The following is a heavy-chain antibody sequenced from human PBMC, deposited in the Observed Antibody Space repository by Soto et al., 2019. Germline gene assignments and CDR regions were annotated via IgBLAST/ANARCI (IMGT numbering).Heavy chain of an antibody. D-gene: IGHD3-9*01. CDR3: ARDVGLDSDDFFAY. J-gene: IGHJ4*02. Sequence: VGSLRLSCTASGFTFSSYGMGWVRQAPGKGLQWVSTIRGDGGQTHYTDSVKGRFSISRDNSKNTVYLQMDSLRAEDTAMYFCARDVGLDSDDFFAYWGQGTQVTVSS. CDR2: IRGDGGQT. V-gene: IGHV3-23*01. CDR1: GFTFSSYG.